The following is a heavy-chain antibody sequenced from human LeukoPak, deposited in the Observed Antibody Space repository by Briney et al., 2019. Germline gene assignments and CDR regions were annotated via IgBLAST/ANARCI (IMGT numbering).Heavy chain of an antibody. CDR2: ISSSGSTI. J-gene: IGHJ3*02. V-gene: IGHV3-11*04. CDR3: ARSDYVWGSYRDAFDI. CDR1: GFTFSDYY. Sequence: GGSLRLSCAASGFTFSDYYLSWIRQAPGKGLEWVSYISSSGSTIYYADSVKGRFTISRDNAKNSLYLQMNSLRAEDTAVYYCARSDYVWGSYRDAFDIWGQGTMVTVSS. D-gene: IGHD3-16*02.